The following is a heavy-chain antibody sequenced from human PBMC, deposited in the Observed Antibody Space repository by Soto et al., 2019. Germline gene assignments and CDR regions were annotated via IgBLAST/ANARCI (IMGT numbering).Heavy chain of an antibody. J-gene: IGHJ6*02. V-gene: IGHV1-69*01. Sequence: QVQLVQSGAEVKKPGSSVKVSCKASGGTFSSYAISWVRQAPRQGLEWMGGIIPIFGTANYAQKFQGRVTITADESTSTAYMELSSLRSEDTAVYYCARHSSGIAAAPFYYYYYYGMDVWGQGTTVTVSS. CDR2: IIPIFGTA. CDR3: ARHSSGIAAAPFYYYYYYGMDV. CDR1: GGTFSSYA. D-gene: IGHD6-13*01.